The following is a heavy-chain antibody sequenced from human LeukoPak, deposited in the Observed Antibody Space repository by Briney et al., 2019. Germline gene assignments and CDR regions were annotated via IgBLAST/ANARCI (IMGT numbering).Heavy chain of an antibody. J-gene: IGHJ6*03. CDR3: ARGNWDYYYMDV. CDR2: IYYSGST. V-gene: IGHV4-39*01. D-gene: IGHD3-16*01. CDR1: GGSISSSSYY. Sequence: PLETLSLTCTDSGGSISSSSYYWGWISLPPGKGMEWIASIYYSGSTYYNPSLKSRVTISVDTSKKQFSLKLSSVTAADTAVYYCARGNWDYYYMDVWGKGTTVTVSS.